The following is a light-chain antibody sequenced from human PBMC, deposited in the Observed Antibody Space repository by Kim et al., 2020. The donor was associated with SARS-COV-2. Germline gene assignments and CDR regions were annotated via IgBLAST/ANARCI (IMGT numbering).Light chain of an antibody. V-gene: IGKV3-11*01. J-gene: IGKJ4*01. CDR3: QQRNNWPPAVT. CDR2: DAA. CDR1: QTIGIS. Sequence: SPGERASLCCRASQTIGISLGWYQHKLGQAPRLLIYDAANRAAGIPDRFSGGGSGTDFTLTISSLEPEDFAIYYCQQRNNWPPAVTFGGGTKVDIK.